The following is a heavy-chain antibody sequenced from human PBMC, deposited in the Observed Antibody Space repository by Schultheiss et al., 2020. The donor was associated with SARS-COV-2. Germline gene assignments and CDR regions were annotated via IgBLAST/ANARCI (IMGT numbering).Heavy chain of an antibody. Sequence: GGSLRLSCAASGFTFGNYVMNWVRQAPGKGLEWVSGISGRGTTMHYADSVKGRFTISRDNSKNTLYLQMNSLRAEDTAVYYCVRVVITTGSDAFDIWGQGTMVTVSS. J-gene: IGHJ3*02. CDR3: VRVVITTGSDAFDI. V-gene: IGHV3-23*01. CDR1: GFTFGNYV. CDR2: ISGRGTTM. D-gene: IGHD3-22*01.